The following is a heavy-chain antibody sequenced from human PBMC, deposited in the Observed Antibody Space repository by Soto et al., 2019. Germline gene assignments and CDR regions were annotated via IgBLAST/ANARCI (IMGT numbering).Heavy chain of an antibody. D-gene: IGHD2-8*01. J-gene: IGHJ4*02. CDR1: GFTFSRYW. CDR3: ARDHRLYGNFDY. V-gene: IGHV3-7*03. Sequence: EVQLVESGGGLVQPGGSLRLSCVASGFTFSRYWMTWVRQAPGKGLEWVANIKQDGSEKYYVDSVKGRFTISRDNSKNTLYLQMNSLRAEDTAVYYCARDHRLYGNFDYWGQGTLVTVSS. CDR2: IKQDGSEK.